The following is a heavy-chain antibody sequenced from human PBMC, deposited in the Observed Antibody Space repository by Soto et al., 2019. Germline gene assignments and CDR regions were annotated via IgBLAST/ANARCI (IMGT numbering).Heavy chain of an antibody. CDR1: GGTFSSYA. D-gene: IGHD2-15*01. CDR3: ARSQGGSSSLDIYYYYYYGMDV. V-gene: IGHV1-69*01. CDR2: IIPIFGTA. Sequence: QVQLVQSGAEVKKPGSSVKVSCKAPGGTFSSYAISWVRQAPGQGLEWMGGIIPIFGTANYAQKFQGRVTITADESASTGYVELSRLRSEDTAVYYCARSQGGSSSLDIYYYYYYGMDVWGQGPTVTVSS. J-gene: IGHJ6*02.